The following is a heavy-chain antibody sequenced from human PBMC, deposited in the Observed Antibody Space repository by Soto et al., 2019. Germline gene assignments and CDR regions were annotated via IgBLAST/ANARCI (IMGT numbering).Heavy chain of an antibody. CDR1: GGTFNNYA. V-gene: IGHV1-69*01. D-gene: IGHD3-10*01. Sequence: QVLLVQSGPEVNKPGSSVKVSCKASGGTFNNYAINWVRQAPGKGLEWMGGIIPTFGTGNHAQKFQGRVTITADESTTPAYMDLQSQRSEDTAIYYCASFDGTLVRGGRSSPCEVDVWGQGTTVIVSS. CDR3: ASFDGTLVRGGRSSPCEVDV. CDR2: IIPTFGTG. J-gene: IGHJ6*02.